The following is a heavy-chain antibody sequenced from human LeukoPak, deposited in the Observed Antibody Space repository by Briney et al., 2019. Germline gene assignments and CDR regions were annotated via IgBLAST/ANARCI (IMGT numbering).Heavy chain of an antibody. CDR3: AKGPYSYGYALDY. CDR2: IYSGGST. D-gene: IGHD5-18*01. CDR1: GFTVSSNY. Sequence: GGSLRLSCAASGFTVSSNYMSWVRQAPGKGLEWVSVIYSGGSTYYADSVKGRFTISRDNSKNTLYLQMNSLRAEDTAVYYCAKGPYSYGYALDYWGQGTLVTVSS. V-gene: IGHV3-53*01. J-gene: IGHJ4*02.